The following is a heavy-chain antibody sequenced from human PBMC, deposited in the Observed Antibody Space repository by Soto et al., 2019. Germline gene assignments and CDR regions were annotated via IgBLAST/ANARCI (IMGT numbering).Heavy chain of an antibody. V-gene: IGHV4-31*03. CDR1: GGSISSGGYY. Sequence: SETLSLTCTFSGGSISSGGYYWSWIRQHPGKGLEWIGYIYYSGSTYYNPSLKSRVTISVDTSKNQYSLKLSSVTAADTAVYYCARSHITIFGVVIEFDYWGQGTLVTVSS. D-gene: IGHD3-3*01. J-gene: IGHJ4*02. CDR2: IYYSGST. CDR3: ARSHITIFGVVIEFDY.